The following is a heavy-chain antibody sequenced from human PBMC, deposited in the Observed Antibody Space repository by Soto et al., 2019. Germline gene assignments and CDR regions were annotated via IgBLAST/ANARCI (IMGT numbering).Heavy chain of an antibody. CDR3: ARVVSGDYVPYYLDY. J-gene: IGHJ4*02. D-gene: IGHD4-17*01. V-gene: IGHV4-4*02. CDR1: GGSISSSNW. Sequence: QVQLQESGPGLVKPSGTLSLTCAVSGGSISSSNWWSWVRQPPGKGLEWIGEIYHSGSTNYNPSLKSRVTITVDQSKNQFSLKLSSVTAADTAVYYCARVVSGDYVPYYLDYWGQGTLVTVSS. CDR2: IYHSGST.